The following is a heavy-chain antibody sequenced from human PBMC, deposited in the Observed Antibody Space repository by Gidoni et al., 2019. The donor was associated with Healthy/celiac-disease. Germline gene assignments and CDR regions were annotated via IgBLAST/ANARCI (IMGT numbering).Heavy chain of an antibody. CDR1: GFTFSDDY. CDR3: ARDGSVWSGWYGVMDYYYGMDV. J-gene: IGHJ6*02. D-gene: IGHD6-19*01. V-gene: IGHV3-11*01. CDR2: ISSSVSTI. Sequence: QVQLVESGGGLVKPGGSLSLSCAASGFTFSDDYMSWIRQAPGKGLEWFSYISSSVSTIYYADSVKGRFTISRDNAKTSLYLQMNSLRAEDTAVYYCARDGSVWSGWYGVMDYYYGMDVWGQGTTVTVSS.